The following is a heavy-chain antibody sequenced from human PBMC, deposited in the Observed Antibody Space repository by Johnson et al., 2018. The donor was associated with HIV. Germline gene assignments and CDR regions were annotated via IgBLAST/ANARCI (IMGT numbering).Heavy chain of an antibody. D-gene: IGHD3-22*01. V-gene: IGHV3-20*04. Sequence: VQLVESGGGLIQPGGSLRLSCAASGFTFDDYGMSWVRQAPGKGLEWVSGINWNGGSTGYADSVEGRFTISRDNAKNSLYLQMNSLRVEDTALYYCVRDLSFDSIGYSHAFDMWGQGTMVTVSS. CDR3: VRDLSFDSIGYSHAFDM. J-gene: IGHJ3*02. CDR2: INWNGGST. CDR1: GFTFDDYG.